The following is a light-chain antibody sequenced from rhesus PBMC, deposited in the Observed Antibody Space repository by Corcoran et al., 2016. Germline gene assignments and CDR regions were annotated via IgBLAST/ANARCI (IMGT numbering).Light chain of an antibody. Sequence: ETVVTQSPATLALSPGERATLSCRASQSVGSYLAWYQQKPGQAPRLLIYGAPSRATDIPDRFSGSGSGTDFTLTISSLEPEDVGVYYCQQSSNLWTFGQGTKVEIK. CDR2: GAP. CDR1: QSVGSY. J-gene: IGKJ1*01. V-gene: IGKV3-24*04. CDR3: QQSSNLWT.